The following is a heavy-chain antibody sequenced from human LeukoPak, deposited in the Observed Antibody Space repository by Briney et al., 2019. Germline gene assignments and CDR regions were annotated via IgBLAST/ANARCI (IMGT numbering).Heavy chain of an antibody. CDR3: ARDPVGATVFDY. CDR1: GLTFSSYG. CDR2: IRYDGSNK. V-gene: IGHV3-30*02. J-gene: IGHJ4*02. Sequence: GGSLRLSCAASGLTFSSYGMHWVRQAPGKGLEWVAFIRYDGSNKYYADSVKGRFTTSRDNSKNTLYLQMNSLRAEDTAVYYCARDPVGATVFDYWGQGTLVSVAS. D-gene: IGHD1-26*01.